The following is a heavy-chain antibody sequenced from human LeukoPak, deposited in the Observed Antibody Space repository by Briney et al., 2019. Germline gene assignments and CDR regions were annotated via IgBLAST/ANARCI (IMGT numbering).Heavy chain of an antibody. CDR1: GYSFTSYW. Sequence: GESLKISCKGSGYSFTSYWIGWVRQMPGKGLEWMGIIYPGDSDTRYSPSFQGQVTISADKSISTAYLQWSSLKASDTAMYYCARLMRWLQLGDYFDYWGQGTLVTVSS. D-gene: IGHD5-24*01. V-gene: IGHV5-51*01. J-gene: IGHJ4*02. CDR3: ARLMRWLQLGDYFDY. CDR2: IYPGDSDT.